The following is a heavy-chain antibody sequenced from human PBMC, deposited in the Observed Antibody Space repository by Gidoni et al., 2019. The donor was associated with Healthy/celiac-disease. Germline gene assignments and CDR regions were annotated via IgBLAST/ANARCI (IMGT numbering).Heavy chain of an antibody. J-gene: IGHJ4*02. V-gene: IGHV4-59*01. Sequence: QVQLQESGRGLVKPSEILSLTCTVSGGSISRYYWSWIRQPPGNGLDWFGYIYYSGSTNYNPSLKRRVTISVDTSKNQFSLKLSSVTAADTAVYYCARVGGAKKCYYFDYWGQGTLVTVSS. CDR3: ARVGGAKKCYYFDY. CDR1: GGSISRYY. D-gene: IGHD2-21*01. CDR2: IYYSGST.